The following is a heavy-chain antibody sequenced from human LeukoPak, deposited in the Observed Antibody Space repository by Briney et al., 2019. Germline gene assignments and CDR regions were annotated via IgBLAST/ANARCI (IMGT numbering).Heavy chain of an antibody. CDR3: GRSGHRYSYDFDYYMDV. CDR1: GYSFSSHG. J-gene: IGHJ6*03. CDR2: ISVYNGNT. D-gene: IGHD5-18*01. V-gene: IGHV1-18*01. Sequence: GASVKVSCRASGYSFSSHGISWVRQAPGQGLEWMGRISVYNGNTNYAEGFQGRVTMTTDTSTNTAYMELRSLRSDDTAAYYCGRSGHRYSYDFDYYMDVWGKGTTITVSS.